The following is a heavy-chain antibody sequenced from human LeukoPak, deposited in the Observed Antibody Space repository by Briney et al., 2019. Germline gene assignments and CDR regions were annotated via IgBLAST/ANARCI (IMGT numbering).Heavy chain of an antibody. D-gene: IGHD5-24*01. Sequence: SRTLSLTCAISGDSVSSNSAAWNWIRQSPSRGLEWLGRTYYRSKWYNDYAVSVKSRITINPDTSKNQFSLQLNSVTPEDTAVYYCARAPRDGYNHAFDIWGQGTMVTVSS. V-gene: IGHV6-1*01. CDR1: GDSVSSNSAA. J-gene: IGHJ3*02. CDR2: TYYRSKWYN. CDR3: ARAPRDGYNHAFDI.